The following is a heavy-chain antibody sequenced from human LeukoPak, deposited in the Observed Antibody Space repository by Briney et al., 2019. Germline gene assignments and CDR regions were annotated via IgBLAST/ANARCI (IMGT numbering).Heavy chain of an antibody. CDR1: GFTLNSYT. CDR2: ISSTSSYI. Sequence: GGSLRLSCAASGFTLNSYTLSWVRQAPGKGLEWVSSISSTSSYIHYADSVKGRFTISRDNSKNTLYLQMNSLRAEDTAVYYCARNDGMVRGVLDYWGQGTLVTVSS. CDR3: ARNDGMVRGVLDY. D-gene: IGHD3-10*01. J-gene: IGHJ4*02. V-gene: IGHV3-21*01.